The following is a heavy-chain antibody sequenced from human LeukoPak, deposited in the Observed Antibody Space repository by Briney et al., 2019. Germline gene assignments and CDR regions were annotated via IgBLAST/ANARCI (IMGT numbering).Heavy chain of an antibody. V-gene: IGHV1-69*06. CDR3: AISGSLRHYLDS. Sequence: GASVKVSCKASGGTFSSYAISWVRQAPGQGLEWMGGIIPIFGTANYAQKFQGRVTITADKSTSTAYMELSSLRSEDTPVYSCAISGSLRHYLDSWGRGPLVTASS. J-gene: IGHJ4*02. CDR2: IIPIFGTA. D-gene: IGHD3-10*01. CDR1: GGTFSSYA.